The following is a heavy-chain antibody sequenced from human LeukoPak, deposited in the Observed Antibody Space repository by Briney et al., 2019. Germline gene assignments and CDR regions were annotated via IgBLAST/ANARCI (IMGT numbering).Heavy chain of an antibody. CDR2: ISGSGGST. Sequence: GGSLRLSCAASGFTFSSYAMSWVRQAPWKGLEWVSFISGSGGSTNYADSVKGRFTISRDNSKDTVYLQMNTLRAEDTALYYCAKHSDCSGSTCYKFDYWGQGSLVTASS. V-gene: IGHV3-23*01. CDR3: AKHSDCSGSTCYKFDY. CDR1: GFTFSSYA. D-gene: IGHD2-15*01. J-gene: IGHJ4*02.